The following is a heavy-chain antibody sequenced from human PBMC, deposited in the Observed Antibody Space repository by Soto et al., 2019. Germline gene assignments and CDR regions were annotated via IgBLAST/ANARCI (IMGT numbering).Heavy chain of an antibody. D-gene: IGHD3-3*01. Sequence: PGGSLRLSCAASGFTFSSYGMHWVRQAPGKGLEWVAVISYDGSNKYYADSVKGRFTISRDNSKNTLYLQMNSLRAEDTAVYYCAKDPRCYYDFWSGSLPMDVWGQGTTVTVSS. CDR1: GFTFSSYG. CDR2: ISYDGSNK. V-gene: IGHV3-30*18. J-gene: IGHJ6*01. CDR3: AKDPRCYYDFWSGSLPMDV.